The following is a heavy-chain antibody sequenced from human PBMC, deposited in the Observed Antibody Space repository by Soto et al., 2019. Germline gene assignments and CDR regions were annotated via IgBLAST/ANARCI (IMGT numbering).Heavy chain of an antibody. CDR1: GGSVISSSW. D-gene: IGHD2-21*01. V-gene: IGHV4-4*02. J-gene: IGHJ3*02. CDR2: ISHAGRP. CDR3: AQGSSVRGDFDI. Sequence: SETLSLTVGVSGGSVISSSWWTRLRQSPVKGREWIGEISHAGRPSYNPSVQSRVIISLDKSKKHFSLRLTSVTAADPAIYYCAQGSSVRGDFDIWGQGTTVTVSS.